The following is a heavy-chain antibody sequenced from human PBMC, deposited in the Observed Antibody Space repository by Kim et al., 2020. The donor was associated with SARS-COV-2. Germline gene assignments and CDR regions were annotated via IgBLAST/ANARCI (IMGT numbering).Heavy chain of an antibody. D-gene: IGHD3-3*01. Sequence: GESLKISCKGSGYSFTSYWIGWVRQMPGKGLEWMGIIYPGDSDTRYSPSFQGQVTISADKSISTAYLQWSSLKASDTAMYYCARLLRFSQASFPDAFDIWGQGTMVTVSS. CDR1: GYSFTSYW. V-gene: IGHV5-51*01. CDR2: IYPGDSDT. CDR3: ARLLRFSQASFPDAFDI. J-gene: IGHJ3*02.